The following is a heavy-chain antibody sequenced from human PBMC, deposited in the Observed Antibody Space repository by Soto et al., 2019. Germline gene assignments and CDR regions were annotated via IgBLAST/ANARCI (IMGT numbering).Heavy chain of an antibody. J-gene: IGHJ3*02. Sequence: QVQLVQSGAEVKKPGSSVKVSCKASGGTFSSYTISWVLQAPGQGLEWMGRIIPILGIANYAQKFQGRVTITADKSTSTAYMELSSLRSEDTAVYYCARGVDTATYDFYIWGKGTMVTVSS. CDR2: IIPILGIA. CDR3: ARGVDTATYDFYI. CDR1: GGTFSSYT. V-gene: IGHV1-69*02. D-gene: IGHD5-18*01.